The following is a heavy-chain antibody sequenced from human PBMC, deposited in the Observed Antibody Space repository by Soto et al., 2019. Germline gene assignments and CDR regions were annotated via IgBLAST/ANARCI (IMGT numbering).Heavy chain of an antibody. CDR1: GYTFTSYY. CDR2: INPSGGST. CDR3: ARGPWITIFGVVDLDY. V-gene: IGHV1-46*03. Sequence: ASVKVSCKASGYTFTSYYMHWVRQAPGQGLEWMGIINPSGGSTSYAQKFQGRVTMTRDTSTSTVYMELSSLRSEDTAVYYCARGPWITIFGVVDLDYWGQGTLVTVSS. J-gene: IGHJ4*02. D-gene: IGHD3-3*01.